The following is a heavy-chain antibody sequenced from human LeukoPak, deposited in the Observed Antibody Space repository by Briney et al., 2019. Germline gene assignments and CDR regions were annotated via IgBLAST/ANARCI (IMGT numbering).Heavy chain of an antibody. V-gene: IGHV3-7*01. CDR1: GFTFSGYW. D-gene: IGHD3-10*01. Sequence: PGGSLRLSCAASGFTFSGYWMSWLRQAPGMGLEWVANIKQDGGEKYYVDSVKGRFTISRDNAKNSLYLQMNSLRAEDTAVYYCARDRGFGQADVWGKGTTVTVSS. J-gene: IGHJ6*04. CDR3: ARDRGFGQADV. CDR2: IKQDGGEK.